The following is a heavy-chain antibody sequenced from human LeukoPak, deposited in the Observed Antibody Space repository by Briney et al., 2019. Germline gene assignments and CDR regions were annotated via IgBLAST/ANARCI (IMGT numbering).Heavy chain of an antibody. CDR1: GGPISSSIYY. Sequence: PSETLSLTCIVSGGPISSSIYYWAWVRQPPGKGLEWIGEINHSGGTNYNPSLKSRVTISVDTSKKQFSLKLSSVTAADTAVYYCARGVDYYGVWGQGTLVTVSS. V-gene: IGHV4-39*07. CDR3: ARGVDYYGV. J-gene: IGHJ4*02. CDR2: INHSGGT. D-gene: IGHD3-10*01.